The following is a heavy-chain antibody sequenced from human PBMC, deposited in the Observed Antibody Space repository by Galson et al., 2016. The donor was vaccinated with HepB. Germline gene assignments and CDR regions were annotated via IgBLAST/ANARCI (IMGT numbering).Heavy chain of an antibody. CDR3: ARAAVGGQQLFSY. CDR1: GLIFSNYD. J-gene: IGHJ4*02. CDR2: ISTAGRTK. D-gene: IGHD6-13*01. Sequence: SLRLSCAASGLIFSNYDFHWVRQAPGKGLEWVAVISTAGRTKFYAESVKGRSTTSRDTSKNTLYLQMNSLRAEDTAVYYCARAAVGGQQLFSYWGQGTLVTVSS. V-gene: IGHV3-30*03.